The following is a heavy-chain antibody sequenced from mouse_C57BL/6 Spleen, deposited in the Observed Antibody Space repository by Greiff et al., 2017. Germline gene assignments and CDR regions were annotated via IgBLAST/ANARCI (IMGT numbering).Heavy chain of an antibody. D-gene: IGHD2-4*01. J-gene: IGHJ3*01. CDR1: GYTFTDYY. CDR2: IYPGNGST. Sequence: VQLQESGPELVKPGASVKISCKASGYTFTDYYINWVKQRPGQGLEWIGWIYPGNGSTNYNEKFKGKATLTVDKSSSTAYMLLSSLTSEDSAVYVCAGAYDCDVGAWFADWGQGTLVTVSA. V-gene: IGHV1-75*01. CDR3: AGAYDCDVGAWFAD.